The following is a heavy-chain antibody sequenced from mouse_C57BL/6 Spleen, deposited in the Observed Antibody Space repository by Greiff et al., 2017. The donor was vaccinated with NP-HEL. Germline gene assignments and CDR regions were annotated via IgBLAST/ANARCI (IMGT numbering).Heavy chain of an antibody. CDR3: ARGDITTVPWFAY. CDR1: GYSITSGYY. Sequence: VQLKESGPGLVKPSQSLSLTCSVTGYSITSGYYWNWIRQFPGNKLEWMGYISYDGSNNYNPSLKNRISITRDTSKNQFFLKLNSVTTEDTATYYCARGDITTVPWFAYWGQGTLVTVSA. V-gene: IGHV3-6*01. D-gene: IGHD1-1*01. CDR2: ISYDGSN. J-gene: IGHJ3*01.